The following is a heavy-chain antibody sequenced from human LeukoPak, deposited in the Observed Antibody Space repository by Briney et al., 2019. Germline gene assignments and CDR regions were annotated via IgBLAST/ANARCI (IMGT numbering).Heavy chain of an antibody. J-gene: IGHJ4*02. CDR1: GFTFSSYA. D-gene: IGHD3-22*01. V-gene: IGHV3-23*01. CDR2: ISGSGGST. Sequence: GGSLRLSCAVSGFTFSSYAMSWVRQAPGKGLEWVSAISGSGGSTYYADSVKGRFTISRDNSKNTLYLQMNSLRAEDTAVYYCAKDRPDYYDSSGLIDYWGQGTLVTVSS. CDR3: AKDRPDYYDSSGLIDY.